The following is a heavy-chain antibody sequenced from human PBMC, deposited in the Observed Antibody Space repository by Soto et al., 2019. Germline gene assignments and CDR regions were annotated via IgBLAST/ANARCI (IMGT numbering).Heavy chain of an antibody. CDR1: GGTFSSYA. D-gene: IGHD3-22*01. CDR2: IIPIFGAA. CDR3: ATTADYYDSSGYLRSPYYYGMDV. V-gene: IGHV1-69*13. Sequence: GASVKVSCKASGGTFSSYAISWVRQAPGQGLEWMGGIIPIFGAANYAQKFQGRVTITADESTSTAYMELSSLRSEDTAVYYCATTADYYDSSGYLRSPYYYGMDVWGQGTTVTVSS. J-gene: IGHJ6*02.